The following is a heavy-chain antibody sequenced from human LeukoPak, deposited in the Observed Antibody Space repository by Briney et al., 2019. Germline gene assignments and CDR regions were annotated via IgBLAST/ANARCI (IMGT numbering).Heavy chain of an antibody. Sequence: SETLSLTCAVYGGSFSGYYWSWIRQPPGKGLEWIGEINHSGSTNYNPSLKSRVTISVDTSKNQFSLKLSSVTAADTAVYYCARQYSSSWYDALYYYYYMDVWGKGTTVTISS. CDR3: ARQYSSSWYDALYYYYYMDV. CDR2: INHSGST. CDR1: GGSFSGYY. J-gene: IGHJ6*03. D-gene: IGHD6-13*01. V-gene: IGHV4-34*01.